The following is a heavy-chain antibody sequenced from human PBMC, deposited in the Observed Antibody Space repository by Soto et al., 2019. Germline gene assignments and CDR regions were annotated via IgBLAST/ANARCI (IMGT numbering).Heavy chain of an antibody. CDR2: INPSGGST. D-gene: IGHD3-22*01. J-gene: IGHJ4*02. CDR1: GYTFTSYY. V-gene: IGHV1-46*01. CDR3: ALRGRYYYDSSGYRDY. Sequence: ASVKVSCKPSGYTFTSYYMHWVRQAPGQGLEWMGIINPSGGSTSYAQKFQGRVTMTRDTSTSTVYMELSSLRSEDTAVYYCALRGRYYYDSSGYRDYWGQGTLVTVSS.